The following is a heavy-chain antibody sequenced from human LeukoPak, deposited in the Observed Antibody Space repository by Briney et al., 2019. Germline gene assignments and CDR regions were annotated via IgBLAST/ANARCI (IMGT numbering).Heavy chain of an antibody. CDR3: ATGTPHYYDISGYFLSGFDY. V-gene: IGHV1-69*13. Sequence: SVKVSCKASGGTFSSYAISWVRQAPGQGLEWMGGIIPIFGTANYAQKFQGRVTITADESTSTAYMELSSLRSEDTAVYYCATGTPHYYDISGYFLSGFDYWGQGTLVTVSS. J-gene: IGHJ4*02. D-gene: IGHD3-22*01. CDR2: IIPIFGTA. CDR1: GGTFSSYA.